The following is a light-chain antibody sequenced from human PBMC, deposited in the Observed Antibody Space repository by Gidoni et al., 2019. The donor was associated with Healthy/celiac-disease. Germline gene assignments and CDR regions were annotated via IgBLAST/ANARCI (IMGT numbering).Light chain of an antibody. J-gene: IGLJ2*01. V-gene: IGLV2-23*01. Sequence: QSALTQPASVSGSPGQSITISCTGTSSDVGSYNLVSWYQQHPGKAPKLMIYEGSKRPSGVSNLFSGSKCGNTASLTISGLQAEDEADYYCCSYAGSSTSVVFGGGTKLTVL. CDR3: CSYAGSSTSVV. CDR1: SSDVGSYNL. CDR2: EGS.